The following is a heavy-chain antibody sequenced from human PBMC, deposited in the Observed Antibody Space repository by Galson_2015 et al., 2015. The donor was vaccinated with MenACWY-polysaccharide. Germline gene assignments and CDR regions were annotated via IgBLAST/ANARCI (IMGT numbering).Heavy chain of an antibody. D-gene: IGHD3-16*01. CDR3: ARVSVRFGGARTSVIDY. J-gene: IGHJ4*02. V-gene: IGHV3-7*03. Sequence: SLRLSCAASGFTFSSYWMSWVRQAPGKGLEWVANIKEGGSEKYYVDSVKGRFTISRDNAKNSPYLHMNSLRAEDTAVYYCARVSVRFGGARTSVIDYWGQGTLVTVSS. CDR1: GFTFSSYW. CDR2: IKEGGSEK.